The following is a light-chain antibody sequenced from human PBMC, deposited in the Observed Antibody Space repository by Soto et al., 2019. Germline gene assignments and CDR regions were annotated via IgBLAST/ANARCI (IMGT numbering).Light chain of an antibody. CDR3: QQRSS. J-gene: IGKJ5*01. CDR2: EAS. CDR1: QSIATY. Sequence: EIVFTQSPATLSLSPGERASLSCRASQSIATYLAWYQQKPGQAPRLLIYEASNRATGVPDRFSGSGSGTDFTLSISSLEPEDFALYYCQQRSSFGQGTRLEIK. V-gene: IGKV3-11*01.